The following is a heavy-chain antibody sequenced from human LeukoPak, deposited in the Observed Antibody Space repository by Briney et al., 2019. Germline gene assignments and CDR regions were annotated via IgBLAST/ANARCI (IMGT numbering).Heavy chain of an antibody. D-gene: IGHD3-9*01. Sequence: PGGSLRLSGAASGFKFSDHYIDWVRQAPGKGLEWFGRTRNTASSCTTEYAASVEGRLTISRDVSGSSLYLQMNSLRTEDTAVYYCGRIAINANKGMDVWGQGTTVTVSS. CDR1: GFKFSDHY. J-gene: IGHJ6*02. CDR3: GRIAINANKGMDV. V-gene: IGHV3-72*01. CDR2: TRNTASSCTT.